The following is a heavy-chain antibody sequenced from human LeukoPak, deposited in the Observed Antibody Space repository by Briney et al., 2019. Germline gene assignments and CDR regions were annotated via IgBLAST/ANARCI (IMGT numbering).Heavy chain of an antibody. CDR1: GFTFSSYG. CDR2: ISSSSSYI. J-gene: IGHJ4*02. D-gene: IGHD6-19*01. CDR3: ARSGIAVAGHDY. Sequence: GGSLRLSCAASGFTFSSYGMHWVRQAPGKGLEWVSSISSSSSYIYYADSVKGRFTISRDNAKNSLYLQMNSLRAEDTAVYYCARSGIAVAGHDYWGQGTLVTVSS. V-gene: IGHV3-21*01.